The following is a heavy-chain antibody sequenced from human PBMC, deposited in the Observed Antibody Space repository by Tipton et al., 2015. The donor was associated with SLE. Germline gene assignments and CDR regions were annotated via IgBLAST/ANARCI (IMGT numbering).Heavy chain of an antibody. V-gene: IGHV4-59*01. CDR1: GGSISGYY. Sequence: TLSLTCTVSGGSISGYYWSWIRQPPGKGLEWIGYIYYSGSTNYNPSLKSRVTISVDTSKNQFSLKLSSVTAADTAVYYCARGNYASESYYRLYMDVWGKGTTVTVSS. D-gene: IGHD3-10*01. CDR3: ARGNYASESYYRLYMDV. J-gene: IGHJ6*03. CDR2: IYYSGST.